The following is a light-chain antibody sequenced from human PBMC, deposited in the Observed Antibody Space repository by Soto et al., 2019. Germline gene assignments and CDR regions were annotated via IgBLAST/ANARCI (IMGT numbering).Light chain of an antibody. V-gene: IGLV2-14*01. Sequence: QSALTQPASVSGSPGQSITISCTGTSNDVGGYNYVSWYQQHPGKAPKFMIYDVSNRPSGVSNRFSGSKSGNTASLTISWLQAEDEADYYCSSYTSSSTLPYVFGTGTKVTVL. CDR1: SNDVGGYNY. J-gene: IGLJ1*01. CDR2: DVS. CDR3: SSYTSSSTLPYV.